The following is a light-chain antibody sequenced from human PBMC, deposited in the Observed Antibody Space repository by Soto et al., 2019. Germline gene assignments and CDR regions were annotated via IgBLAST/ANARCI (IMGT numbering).Light chain of an antibody. J-gene: IGKJ4*01. Sequence: QLTQSPSSLSASVGDRVIITCRASQSVSSSLAWYQQQPEKAPKLLIYAASTLQSGVPSRFSGSGSGTDFTLTISSLQPEDFATYYCQQLKSFPLSFGGGTKVDIK. CDR3: QQLKSFPLS. CDR2: AAS. CDR1: QSVSSS. V-gene: IGKV1-9*01.